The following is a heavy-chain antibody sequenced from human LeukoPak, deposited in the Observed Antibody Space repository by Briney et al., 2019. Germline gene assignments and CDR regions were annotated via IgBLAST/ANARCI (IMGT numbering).Heavy chain of an antibody. CDR3: ARASDPWLQLT. J-gene: IGHJ5*02. CDR1: GFTFSSYA. CDR2: ISGNGGST. Sequence: GGSLRLSCAASGFTFSSYAMSWVRQAPGKGLEWVSGISGNGGSTHYADSVKGRFTISRDNSKNTLYLRMNSLRAEDTAVYYCARASDPWLQLTWGQGTLVTVSS. D-gene: IGHD5-24*01. V-gene: IGHV3-23*01.